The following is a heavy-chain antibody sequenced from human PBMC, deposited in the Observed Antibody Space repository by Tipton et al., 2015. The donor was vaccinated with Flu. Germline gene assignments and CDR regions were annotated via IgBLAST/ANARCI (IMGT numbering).Heavy chain of an antibody. CDR1: GYSFTSYW. J-gene: IGHJ4*02. D-gene: IGHD4-17*01. Sequence: QLVQSGAEMKKPGESLKISCKGSGYSFTSYWIGWVRQMPGKGPEWMGIIYPGDSDARYSPSFQGQVTISADKSISTAYLQWSSLKASDTAMYYCVRQPYLGDYGGYFDYWGQGTLVTVSS. CDR3: VRQPYLGDYGGYFDY. V-gene: IGHV5-51*01. CDR2: IYPGDSDA.